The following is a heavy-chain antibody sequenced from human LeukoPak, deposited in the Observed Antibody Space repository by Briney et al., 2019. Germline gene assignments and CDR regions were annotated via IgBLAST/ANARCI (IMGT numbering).Heavy chain of an antibody. D-gene: IGHD3-3*01. Sequence: GGSLRLSCAASGFTFSSYGMHWVRQAPGKGLEWVAVIWYDGSNKYYADSVKGRFTISRDNSKNTLYLQMNSLRAEDTAVYYCAKTYYDFWSGYSHYYYYYYMDVGGKGTTVTVSS. CDR1: GFTFSSYG. CDR2: IWYDGSNK. CDR3: AKTYYDFWSGYSHYYYYYYMDV. J-gene: IGHJ6*03. V-gene: IGHV3-33*06.